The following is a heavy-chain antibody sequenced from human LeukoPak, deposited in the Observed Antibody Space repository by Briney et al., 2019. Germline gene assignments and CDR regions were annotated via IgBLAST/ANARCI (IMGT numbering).Heavy chain of an antibody. CDR1: GGSISSGDYY. D-gene: IGHD2-2*01. J-gene: IGHJ4*02. CDR3: ASTVVPAAMLNFDY. V-gene: IGHV4-30-4*01. CDR2: IYYSGST. Sequence: PSQTLSLTCTVSGGSISSGDYYWSWIRQPPGKGLVWIGYIYYSGSTYYNPSLKSRVTISVDTSKNQFSLKLSSVTAADTAVYYCASTVVPAAMLNFDYWGQGTLVTVSS.